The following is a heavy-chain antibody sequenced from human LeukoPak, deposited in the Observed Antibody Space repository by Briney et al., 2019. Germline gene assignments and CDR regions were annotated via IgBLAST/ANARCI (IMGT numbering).Heavy chain of an antibody. CDR2: ISGSGTYI. CDR1: GFSFSTYN. V-gene: IGHV3-21*01. Sequence: GGSLRLSCTASGFSFSTYNMNWVRQTPEKGLEWVSSISGSGTYIYYADSVKGRFTISRDNAKNSVYLQMNRLRADDTAVYYCARDPYCSVGRCYDFWSGFYSFHSWGQGTLVTVSS. CDR3: ARDPYCSVGRCYDFWSGFYSFHS. J-gene: IGHJ4*02. D-gene: IGHD3-3*01.